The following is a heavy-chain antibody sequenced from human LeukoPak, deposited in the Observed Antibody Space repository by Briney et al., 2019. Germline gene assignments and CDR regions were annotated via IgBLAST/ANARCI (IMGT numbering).Heavy chain of an antibody. CDR2: IWYDGSNK. J-gene: IGHJ3*02. V-gene: IGHV3-33*06. CDR3: AKGYYGSGYAFDI. Sequence: GRSLRLSCAASGFTFSSYGMHWVRQAPGKGLEWVAVIWYDGSNKYYADSVKGRFTISRDNSKNTLYLQMNSLRAEDTAVYYCAKGYYGSGYAFDIWGQGTMVTVSS. D-gene: IGHD3-10*01. CDR1: GFTFSSYG.